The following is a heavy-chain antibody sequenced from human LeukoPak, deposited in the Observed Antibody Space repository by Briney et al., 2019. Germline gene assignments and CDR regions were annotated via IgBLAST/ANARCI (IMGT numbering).Heavy chain of an antibody. Sequence: PGGSLGLSCAASGFTFSGYWMHWVRQAPGKGLVWVSRIKNDGSTTSYADFVKGRFTVSRDNAKNTLYLEMNSLRDEDTAVYYCTKSDWFDPWGQGTLVTVSS. CDR2: IKNDGSTT. CDR1: GFTFSGYW. CDR3: TKSDWFDP. V-gene: IGHV3-74*01. J-gene: IGHJ5*02.